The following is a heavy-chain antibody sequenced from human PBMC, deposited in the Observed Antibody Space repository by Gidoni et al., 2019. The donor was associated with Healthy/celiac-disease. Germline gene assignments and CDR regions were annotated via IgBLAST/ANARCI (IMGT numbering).Heavy chain of an antibody. J-gene: IGHJ6*02. CDR2: IYYGGST. Sequence: QLQLQESGPGLVKPSETLSLTCTVSGGSISSSRYYWGWIRQPPGKGLEWIGSIYYGGSTYYNPSLKSRVTISVDTSKNQFSLKLSSVTAADTAVDYCARTDKIAVAGTRYYYGMDVWGQGTTVTVSS. D-gene: IGHD6-19*01. CDR3: ARTDKIAVAGTRYYYGMDV. CDR1: GGSISSSRYY. V-gene: IGHV4-39*01.